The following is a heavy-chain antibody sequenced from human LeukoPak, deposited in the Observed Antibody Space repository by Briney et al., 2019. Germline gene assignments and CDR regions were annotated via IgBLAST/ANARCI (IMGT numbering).Heavy chain of an antibody. V-gene: IGHV4-39*07. CDR1: GGSISSSSYY. CDR3: ASGGIAVAGFDP. J-gene: IGHJ5*02. Sequence: PSETLSLTCTVSGGSISSSSYYWGWIRQPPGKGLEWIGSIYYSGSTYYNPSLKSRVTISVDTSKNQFSLKLSSVTAADTAVYYCASGGIAVAGFDPWGQGTLVTVSS. CDR2: IYYSGST. D-gene: IGHD6-19*01.